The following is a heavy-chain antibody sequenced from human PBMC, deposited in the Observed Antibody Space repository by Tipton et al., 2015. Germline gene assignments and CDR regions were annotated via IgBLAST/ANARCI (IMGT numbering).Heavy chain of an antibody. CDR1: GFSFSSYW. Sequence: SLRLSCAASGFSFSSYWMHWVRQAPGKGLVWVSRINSAGSSTNYADSVKGRFTISRDNAKNTLYLQMNSLRAEDTAVYYCARDRGEYSSSPGLDYWGQGTLVIVSS. CDR3: ARDRGEYSSSPGLDY. J-gene: IGHJ4*02. V-gene: IGHV3-74*01. CDR2: INSAGSST. D-gene: IGHD6-6*01.